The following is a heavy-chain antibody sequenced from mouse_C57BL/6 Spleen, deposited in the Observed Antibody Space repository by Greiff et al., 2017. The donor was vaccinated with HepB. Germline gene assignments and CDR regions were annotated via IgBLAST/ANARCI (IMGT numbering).Heavy chain of an antibody. CDR1: GYAFSSSW. CDR2: IYPGDGDT. D-gene: IGHD1-1*01. J-gene: IGHJ4*01. CDR3: ATYYAGGAMDY. Sequence: VQLKQSGPELVKPGASVKISCKASGYAFSSSWMNWVKQRPGKGLEWIGRIYPGDGDTNYNGKFKGKATLTADKSSSTAYMQLSSLTSEDSAVYFCATYYAGGAMDYWGQGTSVTVSS. V-gene: IGHV1-82*01.